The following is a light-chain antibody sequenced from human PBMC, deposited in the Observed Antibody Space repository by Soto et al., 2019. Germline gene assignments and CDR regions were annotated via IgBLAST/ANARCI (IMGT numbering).Light chain of an antibody. J-gene: IGLJ1*01. V-gene: IGLV2-23*01. CDR2: EGS. CDR3: SSYAGISTYV. Sequence: QSALTQPASVSGSPGQSITISCTGTSSDVGSYNLVSWYQQHPGKAPKLIIYEGSKRPSGVSNRFSGSKSGNTASLTISGLQAEDVDDSYCSSYAGISTYVFGTGTNANV. CDR1: SSDVGSYNL.